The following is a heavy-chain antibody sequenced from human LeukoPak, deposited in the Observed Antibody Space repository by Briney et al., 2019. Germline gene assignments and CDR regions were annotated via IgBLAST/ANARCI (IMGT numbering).Heavy chain of an antibody. J-gene: IGHJ6*04. CDR2: ISAYNGNT. CDR1: GYTFTSYG. CDR3: ARESGDCSSTCCYLEDV. D-gene: IGHD2-2*01. V-gene: IGHV1-18*01. Sequence: ASVKVSCKASGYTFTSYGISWVRQAPGQGLEWMGWISAYNGNTNYAQKLQGRVTMTTDTFTSTAYMELRSLRSDDTAVYYCARESGDCSSTCCYLEDVWGKGTTVTVSS.